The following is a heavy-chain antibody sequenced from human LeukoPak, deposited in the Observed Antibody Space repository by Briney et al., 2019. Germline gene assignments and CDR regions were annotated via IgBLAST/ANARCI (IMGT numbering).Heavy chain of an antibody. CDR3: ARDIKGYSSGFDY. D-gene: IGHD6-19*01. V-gene: IGHV4-59*01. J-gene: IGHJ4*02. CDR1: GGSISSYY. CDR2: IYYSGST. Sequence: SETLSLTCTVSGGSISSYYWSWIRQPPGKGLEWIGYIYYSGSTNYNPSLKSRVTISVDTSKNQFSLKLSSVTAADTAVYYCARDIKGYSSGFDYWGQGTLVTVSS.